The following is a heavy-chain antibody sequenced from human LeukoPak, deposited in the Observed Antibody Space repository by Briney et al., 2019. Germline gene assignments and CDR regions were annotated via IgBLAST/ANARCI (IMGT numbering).Heavy chain of an antibody. Sequence: SETLSLTCTVSGGSISSYYWGWIRQPPGKGLEWIGSIYHSGSTYYNPSLKSRVTISVDTSKNQFSLKLSSVTAADTAVYYCAREEYGDYRLVDYWGQGTLVTVSS. J-gene: IGHJ4*02. V-gene: IGHV4-38-2*02. D-gene: IGHD4-17*01. CDR1: GGSISSYY. CDR3: AREEYGDYRLVDY. CDR2: IYHSGST.